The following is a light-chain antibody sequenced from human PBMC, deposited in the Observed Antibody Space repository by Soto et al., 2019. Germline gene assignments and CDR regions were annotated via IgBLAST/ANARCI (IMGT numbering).Light chain of an antibody. CDR1: QSVSSN. Sequence: EIVMTQSPATLSVSPGEGATLSCRASQSVSSNLAWYQLKPGKAPRLLIYDASTSATGIPARFSGSGSGTEFTLTISSLQSEDFAVYYCQQYNNWPRTFGQGTKVEIK. CDR3: QQYNNWPRT. J-gene: IGKJ1*01. V-gene: IGKV3-15*01. CDR2: DAS.